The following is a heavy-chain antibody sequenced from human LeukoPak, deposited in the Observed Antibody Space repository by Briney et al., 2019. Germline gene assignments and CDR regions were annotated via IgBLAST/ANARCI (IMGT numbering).Heavy chain of an antibody. CDR2: IYYGGST. CDR1: GGSISSSSYY. V-gene: IGHV4-39*01. D-gene: IGHD2-15*01. Sequence: SETLSLTCTVSGGSISSSSYYWGWIRQPPGTGLEWIGSIYYGGSTYYNPSLKSRVTISVDTSKNQFSLKLSSVTAADTAVYYCAGGYYYYYGMDVWGQGTTVTVSS. CDR3: AGGYYYYYGMDV. J-gene: IGHJ6*02.